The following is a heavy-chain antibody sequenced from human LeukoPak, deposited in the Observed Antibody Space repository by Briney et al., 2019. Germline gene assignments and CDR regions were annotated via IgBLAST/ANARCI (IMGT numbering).Heavy chain of an antibody. CDR1: GGSISSYY. CDR2: IYYSGST. Sequence: SETLSLTCTVSGGSISSYYWSWIRQPPGKGLEWIGYIYYSGSTNYNPSLKSRVTISVDTSKNQFSLKLSSVTAADTAVYYCARQAPGTLDRWGQGTLVTVSS. D-gene: IGHD3-22*01. J-gene: IGHJ4*02. CDR3: ARQAPGTLDR. V-gene: IGHV4-59*08.